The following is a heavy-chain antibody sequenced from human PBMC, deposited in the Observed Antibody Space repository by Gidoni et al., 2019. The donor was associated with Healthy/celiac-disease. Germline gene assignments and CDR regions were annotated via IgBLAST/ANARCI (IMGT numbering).Heavy chain of an antibody. Sequence: QVQLQESGPGLVKPSQTLSLTCTVSGGSISSGGYYWSWIRQHPGKGLEWIGYGYYSGSTYYNPSLKSRVTISVDTSKNQFSLKRSSVAAADAAVYYCARGDGMMVTDHQEYLDDWGQGTLVTVSS. V-gene: IGHV4-31*03. D-gene: IGHD2-21*02. CDR3: ARGDGMMVTDHQEYLDD. J-gene: IGHJ4*02. CDR1: GGSISSGGYY. CDR2: GYYSGST.